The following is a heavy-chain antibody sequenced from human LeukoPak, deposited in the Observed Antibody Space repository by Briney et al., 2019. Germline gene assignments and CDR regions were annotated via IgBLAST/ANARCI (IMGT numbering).Heavy chain of an antibody. CDR3: ARGGVYSTSDVDY. V-gene: IGHV3-33*05. J-gene: IGHJ4*02. D-gene: IGHD6-6*01. CDR2: MSNRGENT. CDR1: GFTFSSYP. Sequence: GGSLRLSCVASGFTFSSYPMQWVRQTPCKGLAWVGIMSNRGENTFYGEVVEGRFTISRDNSQNTLYLQKNSLRAEDTAVYYCARGGVYSTSDVDYWGQGTLVTVSS.